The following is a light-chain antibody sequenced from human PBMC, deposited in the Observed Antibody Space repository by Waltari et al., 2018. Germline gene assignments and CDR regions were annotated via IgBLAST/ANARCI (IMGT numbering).Light chain of an antibody. V-gene: IGKV4-1*01. J-gene: IGKJ2*01. CDR1: QSVLYSSNNKNY. CDR3: QQYHSIPRT. CDR2: WAS. Sequence: DIVMTQSPDSLAVSLGERATINCKSRQSVLYSSNNKNYLAWYQQKPGQPPKLLIYWASTRESGVPDRFSGSGSGTDFTLSISSLQAEDVAVYYCQQYHSIPRTFGQGTKLEIK.